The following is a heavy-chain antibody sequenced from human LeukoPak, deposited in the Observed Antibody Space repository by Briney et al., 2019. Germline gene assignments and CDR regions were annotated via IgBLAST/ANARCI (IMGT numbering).Heavy chain of an antibody. J-gene: IGHJ5*02. CDR2: ISGYNGKT. D-gene: IGHD2-15*01. CDR1: VYTFNTYV. Sequence: ASVKVSCKASVYTFNTYVITWVRQAPGQGRVWMGWISGYNGKTKYAQKLQDRVTMTTDTSTTRAYIELRSLRSDDTGVYYCARAGAVVDNWFEPWGQGTLVTVSS. CDR3: ARAGAVVDNWFEP. V-gene: IGHV1-18*01.